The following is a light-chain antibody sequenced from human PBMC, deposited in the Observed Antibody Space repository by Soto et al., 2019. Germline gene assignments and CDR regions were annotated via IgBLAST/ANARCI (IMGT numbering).Light chain of an antibody. Sequence: QSVLTQPPSVSGAPGQRVTISCTGSSSNIGAGYDVHWYQQLPGTAPKLLIYGNSNRPSGVPDRFSGSKSGTSASLAITGLQAEDEADYSCQSYDSSLSRYVFGTGTQLTVL. CDR3: QSYDSSLSRYV. J-gene: IGLJ1*01. V-gene: IGLV1-40*01. CDR1: SSNIGAGYD. CDR2: GNS.